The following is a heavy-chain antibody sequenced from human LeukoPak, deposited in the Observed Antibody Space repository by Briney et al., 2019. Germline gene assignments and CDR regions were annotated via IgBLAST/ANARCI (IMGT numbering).Heavy chain of an antibody. CDR2: IYYSGST. J-gene: IGHJ4*02. CDR1: GGSISSGDYY. Sequence: PSQTLSLTCTVSGGSISSGDYYWRWIRQPPGKGLEWIGYIYYSGSTYYNPSLKSRVTIPVDTSKNQFSLKLSSVTAADTAVYYCASATMVVTPRYFDYWGQGTLVTVSS. CDR3: ASATMVVTPRYFDY. V-gene: IGHV4-30-4*08. D-gene: IGHD4-23*01.